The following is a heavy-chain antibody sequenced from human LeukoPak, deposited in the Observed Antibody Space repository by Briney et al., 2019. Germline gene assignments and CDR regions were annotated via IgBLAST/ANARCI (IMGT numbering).Heavy chain of an antibody. CDR1: GGTFSSYA. CDR3: ARPSIVGATTAQH. CDR2: IIPILGIA. D-gene: IGHD1-26*01. Sequence: GASVKVSCKASGGTFSSYAISWVRQAPGQGPEWMGRIIPILGIANYAQKFQGRVTITADKSTSTAYMELSSLRSEDTAVYYCARPSIVGATTAQHWGQGTLVTVSS. J-gene: IGHJ1*01. V-gene: IGHV1-69*04.